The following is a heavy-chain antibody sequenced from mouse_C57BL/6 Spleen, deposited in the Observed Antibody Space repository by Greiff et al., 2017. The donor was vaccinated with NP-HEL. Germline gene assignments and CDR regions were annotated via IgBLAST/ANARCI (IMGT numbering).Heavy chain of an antibody. CDR3: ARWGRYGSSPYYYAMDY. V-gene: IGHV1-69*01. J-gene: IGHJ4*01. Sequence: QVQLQQPGAELVMPGASVKLSCKASGYTFTSYWMHWVKQRPGQGLEWIGEIDPSDSYTNYNQKFKGKSTLTVDKSSSTAYMQLSSLTSEDSAVYYCARWGRYGSSPYYYAMDYWGQGTSVTVSS. D-gene: IGHD1-1*01. CDR2: IDPSDSYT. CDR1: GYTFTSYW.